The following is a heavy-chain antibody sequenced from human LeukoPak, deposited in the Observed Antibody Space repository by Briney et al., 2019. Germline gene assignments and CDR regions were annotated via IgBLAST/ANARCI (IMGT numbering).Heavy chain of an antibody. J-gene: IGHJ4*02. CDR3: ARSSLAVAGSVFDY. Sequence: EASVKVSCKVSGYTFTSYGISWVRQAPGQGLEWMGWISTYNGNTHYAQKLQGRVTMTTDTSTSTAYMELRSLRSDDTAVYYCARSSLAVAGSVFDYWGQGTLVTVSS. CDR2: ISTYNGNT. CDR1: GYTFTSYG. D-gene: IGHD6-19*01. V-gene: IGHV1-18*01.